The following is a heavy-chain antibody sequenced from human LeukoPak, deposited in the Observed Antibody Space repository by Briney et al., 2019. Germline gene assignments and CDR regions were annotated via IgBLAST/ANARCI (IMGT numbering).Heavy chain of an antibody. V-gene: IGHV1-69*05. J-gene: IGHJ4*02. CDR1: GGTFSSYA. Sequence: SVKVSCKASGGTFSSYAISWVRQAPGQGLEWMGRIIPIFGTANYAQKFQGRVTITTDESTSTAYMELSSLRSEDTAVYYCARDPVVVTAEGYFDYWGQGTPVTVSS. CDR2: IIPIFGTA. CDR3: ARDPVVVTAEGYFDY. D-gene: IGHD2-21*02.